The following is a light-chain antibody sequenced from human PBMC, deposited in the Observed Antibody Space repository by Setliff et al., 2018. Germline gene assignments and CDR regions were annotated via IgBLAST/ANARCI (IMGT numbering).Light chain of an antibody. V-gene: IGLV2-11*01. J-gene: IGLJ1*01. Sequence: QSVLTQPRSVSGPPGQSVTISCTGTSSDVGGYNYVSWYQQHPGKAPKLMIYDVSKRPSGVPDRFSGSKSGNTASLTISGLQAEDEADYYCCSYAGSYTSLYVFGTGTKGTVL. CDR2: DVS. CDR1: SSDVGGYNY. CDR3: CSYAGSYTSLYV.